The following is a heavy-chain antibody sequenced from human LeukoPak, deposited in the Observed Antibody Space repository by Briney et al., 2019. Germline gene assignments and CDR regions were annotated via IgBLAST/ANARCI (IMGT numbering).Heavy chain of an antibody. D-gene: IGHD3-16*01. CDR2: IGSDNKA. CDR3: ARDLNYYVAMDV. J-gene: IGHJ6*02. Sequence: GGSLRLSCEAPGFTFSAYAMAWVRQAPGKGLEWVSSIGSDNKAHYSESVKGRFAISRDKSKNTLFLRLHNLRVEDTALYYCARDLNYYVAMDVWGQGTTVTVSS. V-gene: IGHV3-23*01. CDR1: GFTFSAYA.